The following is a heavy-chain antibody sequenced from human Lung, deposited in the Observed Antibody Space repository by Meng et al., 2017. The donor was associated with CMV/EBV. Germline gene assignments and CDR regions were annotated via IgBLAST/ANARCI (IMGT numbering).Heavy chain of an antibody. V-gene: IGHV3-30-3*01. D-gene: IGHD3-3*01. Sequence: FSFSNYAMNWVRQAPGRGLEWLAVISYDGNNYYYADSGKGRFTISRDNSKNTVFLQMNSLRGEDTAVYYCSRGGPGMRFVEWFSFDFWGQGALVTVSS. CDR2: ISYDGNNY. CDR1: FSFSNYA. CDR3: SRGGPGMRFVEWFSFDF. J-gene: IGHJ4*02.